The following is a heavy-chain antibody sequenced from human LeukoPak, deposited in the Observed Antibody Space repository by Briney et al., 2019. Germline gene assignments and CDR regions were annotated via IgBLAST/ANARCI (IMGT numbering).Heavy chain of an antibody. Sequence: ASVKVSCEASGYTFTSYGISWVRQAPGQGLEWMGRIIPIFGTANYAQKFQGRVTITTDESTSTASMELSSLRSEDTAVYYCARDLSYCGGDCYSGRNWFDPWGQGTLVTVSS. J-gene: IGHJ5*02. D-gene: IGHD2-21*02. V-gene: IGHV1-69*05. CDR3: ARDLSYCGGDCYSGRNWFDP. CDR1: GYTFTSYG. CDR2: IIPIFGTA.